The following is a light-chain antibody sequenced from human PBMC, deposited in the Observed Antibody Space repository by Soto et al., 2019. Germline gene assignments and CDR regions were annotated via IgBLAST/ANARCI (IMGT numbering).Light chain of an antibody. J-gene: IGKJ1*01. CDR2: KAS. Sequence: DIQMTQSPSTQSGSVGDRVTITCRASQSVNRWLAWYQQKPGKAPKLLIYKASTLKSGVPSRFSGSGSGTEFTLTISSLQPDDFATYYCQHYNSYSEAFGQGAKVDIK. CDR1: QSVNRW. V-gene: IGKV1-5*03. CDR3: QHYNSYSEA.